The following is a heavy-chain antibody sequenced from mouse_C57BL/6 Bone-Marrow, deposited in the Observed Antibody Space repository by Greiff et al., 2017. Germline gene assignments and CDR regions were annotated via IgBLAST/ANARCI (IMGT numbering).Heavy chain of an antibody. J-gene: IGHJ1*03. CDR3: ARSYDGSSYQYFDV. V-gene: IGHV1-69*01. CDR2: IDPSDSYT. CDR1: GYTFTSYW. D-gene: IGHD1-1*01. Sequence: VQLQQPGAELVMPGASVKLSCKASGYTFTSYWMHWVKQRPGQGLEWIGEIDPSDSYTNYNQKFKGKSTLTVDKSSSTAYMQLSSLTSDDSAVYYCARSYDGSSYQYFDVWGTGTTVTVSS.